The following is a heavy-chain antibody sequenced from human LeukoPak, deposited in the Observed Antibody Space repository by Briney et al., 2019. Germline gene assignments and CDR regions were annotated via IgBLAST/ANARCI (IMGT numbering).Heavy chain of an antibody. V-gene: IGHV4-4*09. J-gene: IGHJ6*03. D-gene: IGHD1-26*01. CDR3: ASQVGYYYYYYMDV. CDR1: GGSISSYY. CDR2: IYTSGST. Sequence: PSETLSLTCTVSGGSISSYYWSWIRQPPGKGLEWIGYIYTSGSTNYNPSLKSRVTISVDTSKNQFSLKLSSVTAADTAVYYCASQVGYYYYYYMDVWGKGTTVTVSS.